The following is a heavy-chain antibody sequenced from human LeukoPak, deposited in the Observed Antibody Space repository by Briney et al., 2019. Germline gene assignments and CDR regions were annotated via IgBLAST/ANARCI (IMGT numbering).Heavy chain of an antibody. CDR1: GYTFNNYY. D-gene: IGHD3-10*01. CDR3: ARGGYGSGILNWFDP. CDR2: INTSGGTT. J-gene: IGHJ5*02. V-gene: IGHV1-46*02. Sequence: ASVKVSCKASGYTFNNYYIHWARQAPGQGLEWMGIINTSGGTTSYAQKFRGRVTMTRDTSTSTVYMELSSLTSEDTAIYYCARGGYGSGILNWFDPWGQGTLVTVSS.